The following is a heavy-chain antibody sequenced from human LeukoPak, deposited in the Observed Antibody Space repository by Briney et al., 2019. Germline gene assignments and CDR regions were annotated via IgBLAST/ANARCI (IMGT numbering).Heavy chain of an antibody. Sequence: ASETLSLTCAVYGGSFSGYYWSWIRQPPGKGLEWIGEINHSGSTNYNPSLKSRVTISVDTSKNQFSLKLSSVTAADTAVYYCARDKLRGYSYGRLRDYYYYGMDVWGQGTTVTVSS. CDR1: GGSFSGYY. CDR3: ARDKLRGYSYGRLRDYYYYGMDV. V-gene: IGHV4-34*01. CDR2: INHSGST. D-gene: IGHD5-18*01. J-gene: IGHJ6*02.